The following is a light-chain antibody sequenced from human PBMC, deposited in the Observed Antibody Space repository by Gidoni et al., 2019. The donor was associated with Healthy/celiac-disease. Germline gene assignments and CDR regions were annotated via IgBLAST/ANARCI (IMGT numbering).Light chain of an antibody. J-gene: IGKJ2*01. V-gene: IGKV1-8*01. Sequence: AILMTQSSSSLSASTGDRVTITCRASQGISSYFAWYQQKPGKDPKLLIYAATTLESRVPSRFSGSGSGTDFALTISCLQSGDFATYYCQQYYSYPYTFGQGTKLEIK. CDR2: AAT. CDR3: QQYYSYPYT. CDR1: QGISSY.